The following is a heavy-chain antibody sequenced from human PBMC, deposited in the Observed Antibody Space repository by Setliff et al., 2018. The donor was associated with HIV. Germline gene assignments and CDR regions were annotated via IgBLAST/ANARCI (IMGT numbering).Heavy chain of an antibody. J-gene: IGHJ4*02. V-gene: IGHV5-51*01. CDR2: IYPGDSDS. CDR1: GYSFTSYW. CDR3: ARHIKDTDGDTPDFDL. D-gene: IGHD2-15*01. Sequence: PGESLKISCKGSGYSFTSYWIAWVRQRPGKGLEWMGIIYPGDSDSRYSPSFQGRVTFSVDKSTNTAFLQWGSLEAADTAMYYCARHIKDTDGDTPDFDLWGQGTLVTVSS.